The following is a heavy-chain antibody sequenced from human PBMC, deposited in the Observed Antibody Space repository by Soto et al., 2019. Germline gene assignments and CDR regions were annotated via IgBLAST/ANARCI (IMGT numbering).Heavy chain of an antibody. J-gene: IGHJ6*02. D-gene: IGHD3-10*01. CDR3: ARERPLDYYGSGSYPPRRFGYYYYGMDV. CDR1: GFTFSSYA. V-gene: IGHV3-30-3*01. CDR2: ISYDGSNK. Sequence: GGSLRLSCAASGFTFSSYAMHWVRQAPGKGLEWVAVISYDGSNKYYADSVKGRFTISRDNSKNTLYLQMNSLRAEDTAVYYCARERPLDYYGSGSYPPRRFGYYYYGMDVWGQGTTVTVSS.